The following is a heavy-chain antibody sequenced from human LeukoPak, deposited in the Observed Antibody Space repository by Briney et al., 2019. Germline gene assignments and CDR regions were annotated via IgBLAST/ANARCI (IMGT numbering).Heavy chain of an antibody. CDR3: ATELSVAGPGNFDY. Sequence: GASVKVSCKASGGTFSSYTFSWVRQAPGQGLEWMGRIISIFGAATYAQKFQGRVTITADESTSTSFMELSSLRSEDTAVYYCATELSVAGPGNFDYWGQGTLLTVSS. D-gene: IGHD6-19*01. CDR1: GGTFSSYT. V-gene: IGHV1-69*13. J-gene: IGHJ4*02. CDR2: IISIFGAA.